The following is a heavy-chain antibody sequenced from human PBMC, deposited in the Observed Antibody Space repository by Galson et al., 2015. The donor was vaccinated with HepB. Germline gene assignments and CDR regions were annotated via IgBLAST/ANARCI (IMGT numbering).Heavy chain of an antibody. CDR3: ARHEGTFTMIRGVSH. Sequence: QSGAEMKKPGESLKISCKGSGYSFASYWIGWVRQMPGKGLEWMAIIYPGDSDTRYSPSFQGQVSISADKSISTAYLQWNSLKASDTAMYYCARHEGTFTMIRGVSHWGQGTLVTVSS. J-gene: IGHJ4*02. D-gene: IGHD3-10*01. CDR2: IYPGDSDT. CDR1: GYSFASYW. V-gene: IGHV5-51*01.